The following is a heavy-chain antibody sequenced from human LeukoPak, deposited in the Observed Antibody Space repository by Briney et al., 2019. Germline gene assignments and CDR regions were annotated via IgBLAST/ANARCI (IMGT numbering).Heavy chain of an antibody. CDR2: ISYDGTNK. J-gene: IGHJ6*04. CDR1: GFTFSNHG. V-gene: IGHV3-30*03. Sequence: PGGSLRLSCAASGFTFSNHGIHWVRQAPGKGLEWVAVISYDGTNKYYADSVKGRFTISRDNSKNTLYLQMNSLRAEDTAVYYCARDRKEYYYYYGMDVWGKGTTVTVSS. CDR3: ARDRKEYYYYYGMDV.